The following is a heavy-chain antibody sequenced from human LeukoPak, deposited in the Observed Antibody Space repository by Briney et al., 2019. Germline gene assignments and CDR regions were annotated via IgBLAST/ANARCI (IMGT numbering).Heavy chain of an antibody. Sequence: GGSLRLSCAASGFTFSSYAMHWVRQAPGKGLEWVSVIYSGGSTYYADSVKGRFTISRDNSKNTLYLQMNSLRAEDTAVYYCARLGGSGWSWVDYWGQGTLVTVSS. CDR3: ARLGGSGWSWVDY. V-gene: IGHV3-53*01. CDR2: IYSGGST. J-gene: IGHJ4*02. CDR1: GFTFSSYA. D-gene: IGHD6-19*01.